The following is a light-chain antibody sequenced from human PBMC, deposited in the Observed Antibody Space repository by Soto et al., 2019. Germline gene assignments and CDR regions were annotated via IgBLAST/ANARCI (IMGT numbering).Light chain of an antibody. CDR2: GAS. V-gene: IGKV3-20*01. CDR1: QNVNGNY. CDR3: QQYGDSPPYT. Sequence: DIVLTQSPGTLSLSPGERATLSCRATQNVNGNYLAWYQQKPGQAPRLLIYGASSRATGIPDRFSGGGSGTDFTLTISRLEPEDFAVYDCQQYGDSPPYTVGPGTKLEIK. J-gene: IGKJ2*01.